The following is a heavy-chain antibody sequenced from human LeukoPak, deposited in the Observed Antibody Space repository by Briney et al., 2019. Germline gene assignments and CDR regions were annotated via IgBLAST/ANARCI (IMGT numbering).Heavy chain of an antibody. J-gene: IGHJ5*02. Sequence: GASVKVSCKASGYTFTSYDINWVRQATGQGLEWMGWMNPNSGNTGYAQKFQGRVTMTTDTSTSTVYMELSSLRSEDTAVYYCARDGSYKGGGWFDPWGQGTLVTVSS. CDR2: MNPNSGNT. CDR1: GYTFTSYD. V-gene: IGHV1-8*01. CDR3: ARDGSYKGGGWFDP. D-gene: IGHD1-26*01.